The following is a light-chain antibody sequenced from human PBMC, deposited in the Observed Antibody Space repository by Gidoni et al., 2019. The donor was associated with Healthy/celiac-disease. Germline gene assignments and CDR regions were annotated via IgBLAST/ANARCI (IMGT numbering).Light chain of an antibody. J-gene: IGLJ1*01. CDR2: DVS. CDR3: SSYTSSSTLYV. V-gene: IGLV2-14*03. Sequence: QSALTPPASVSWSPGQSITISCTGTSSDVGGYNYVSWYQQHPGKAPKLMSYDVSNRPSGVSNRFSGSKSGNTASLTISGLQAEDEADYYCSSYTSSSTLYVFGTGTKVTVL. CDR1: SSDVGGYNY.